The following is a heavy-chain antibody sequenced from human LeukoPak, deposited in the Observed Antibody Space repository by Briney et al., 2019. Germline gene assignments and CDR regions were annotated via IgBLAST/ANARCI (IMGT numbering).Heavy chain of an antibody. Sequence: SETLSLTCAVYGGSFSGHYWSWIRQPPGKGLEWIGEINHSGRTNYNPSLKSRVTISVDTSKNQFSLNLNSVTAADTAVYYCARAAEPTVIGYWGQGTLVTVSS. D-gene: IGHD4-17*01. J-gene: IGHJ4*02. CDR2: INHSGRT. V-gene: IGHV4-34*01. CDR1: GGSFSGHY. CDR3: ARAAEPTVIGY.